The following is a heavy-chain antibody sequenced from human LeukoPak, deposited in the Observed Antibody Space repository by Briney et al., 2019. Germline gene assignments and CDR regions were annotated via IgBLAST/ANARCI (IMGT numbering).Heavy chain of an antibody. CDR3: ARRDSMLRGLITFPFGFDP. Sequence: LRASVKVSCKASGYTFTAYYLHWVRQAPGQGLEWMGWINPNSGDTKYAQKFQGRVTMTRDTSISTLYMELNRLTSDDTALYYCARRDSMLRGLITFPFGFDPWGQGTLVTVSS. CDR2: INPNSGDT. D-gene: IGHD3-10*01. CDR1: GYTFTAYY. J-gene: IGHJ5*02. V-gene: IGHV1-2*02.